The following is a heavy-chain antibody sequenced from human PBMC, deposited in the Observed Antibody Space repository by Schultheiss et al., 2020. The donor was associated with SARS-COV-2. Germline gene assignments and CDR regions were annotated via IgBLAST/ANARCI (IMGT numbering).Heavy chain of an antibody. V-gene: IGHV1-8*01. Sequence: ASVKVSCKASGYTFTSYDINWVRQATGQGLEWMGWMNPNSGNTGYAQKFQGRVTMTRNTSISTAYMELSSLRSEDTAVYYCASPRTACGGDCYSSSFDYWGQGTLVTVSS. CDR2: MNPNSGNT. J-gene: IGHJ4*02. CDR1: GYTFTSYD. CDR3: ASPRTACGGDCYSSSFDY. D-gene: IGHD2-21*01.